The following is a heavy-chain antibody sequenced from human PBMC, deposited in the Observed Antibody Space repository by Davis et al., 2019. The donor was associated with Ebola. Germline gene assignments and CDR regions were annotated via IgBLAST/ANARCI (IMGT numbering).Heavy chain of an antibody. CDR3: ARPRVFAFDI. CDR1: GFTFSSYA. Sequence: PGGSLRLSCAASGFTFSSYAMHWVRQAPGKGLEWVAVISYDGSNKYYADSVKGRFTISRDNSKNTLYLQMNSLRAEDTAVYYCARPRVFAFDIWGQGTMVTVSS. V-gene: IGHV3-30-3*01. D-gene: IGHD3-10*01. J-gene: IGHJ3*02. CDR2: ISYDGSNK.